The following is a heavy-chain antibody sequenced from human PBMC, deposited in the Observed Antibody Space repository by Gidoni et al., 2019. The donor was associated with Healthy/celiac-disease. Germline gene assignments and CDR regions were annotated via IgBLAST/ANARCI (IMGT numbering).Heavy chain of an antibody. D-gene: IGHD3-22*01. Sequence: QLQLQESGPGLVKPSETLSLTCTVSGGSLRSSSYYWGWIRQPPGKGLEWIGSIYYSGSTYYNPSLKSRVTISVDTSKNQFSLKLSSVTAADTAVYYWASQTYYYDSSPPGDAFDIWGQGTMVTVSS. CDR1: GGSLRSSSYY. CDR3: ASQTYYYDSSPPGDAFDI. V-gene: IGHV4-39*01. J-gene: IGHJ3*02. CDR2: IYYSGST.